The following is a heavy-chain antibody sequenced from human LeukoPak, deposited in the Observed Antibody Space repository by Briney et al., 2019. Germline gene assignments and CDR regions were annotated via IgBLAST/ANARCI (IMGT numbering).Heavy chain of an antibody. J-gene: IGHJ4*02. CDR2: INPNSGGT. D-gene: IGHD3-22*01. V-gene: IGHV1-2*06. Sequence: AXVKVSCKASGYTFTGYYMHWVRQAPGQGLEWMGRINPNSGGTNYAKKFQGRVTMTREKTMSTAYMEVSRERYEERAVYYCARAPPYYYDSSGYFQAYIFDYWGQGTLVTVSS. CDR1: GYTFTGYY. CDR3: ARAPPYYYDSSGYFQAYIFDY.